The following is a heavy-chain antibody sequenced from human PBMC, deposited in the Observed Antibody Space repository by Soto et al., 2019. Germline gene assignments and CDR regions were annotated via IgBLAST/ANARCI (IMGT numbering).Heavy chain of an antibody. CDR3: ARHAYGDYLYSDY. J-gene: IGHJ4*02. CDR2: FHYSGST. V-gene: IGHV4-39*01. Sequence: SETLSLTCTVSGGSISSRNYYWGWIRQPPGKRLEWIGSFHYSGSTYYNPSLKSRVTISVDTSKNQFSLKLNSVTAADTAVYYCARHAYGDYLYSDYWGQGTLVTVSS. D-gene: IGHD4-17*01. CDR1: GGSISSRNYY.